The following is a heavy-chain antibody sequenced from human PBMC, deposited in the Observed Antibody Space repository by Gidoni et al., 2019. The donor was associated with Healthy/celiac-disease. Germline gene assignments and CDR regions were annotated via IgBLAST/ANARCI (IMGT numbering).Heavy chain of an antibody. CDR3: AGDQDYGDYVNAFDI. Sequence: QVQLVQSGAEVKKPGASVKVSCKASGYTFTSYAMHLVRQAPGQRLEWMGWINAGKGNTKYSQKFQGRVAITRDTSASTAYMELSSLRSEDTAVYYCAGDQDYGDYVNAFDIWGQGTMVTVSS. J-gene: IGHJ3*02. D-gene: IGHD4-17*01. CDR1: GYTFTSYA. V-gene: IGHV1-3*01. CDR2: INAGKGNT.